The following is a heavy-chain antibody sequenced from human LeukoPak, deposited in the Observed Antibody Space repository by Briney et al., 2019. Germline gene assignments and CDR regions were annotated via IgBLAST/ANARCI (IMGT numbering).Heavy chain of an antibody. CDR2: IYPGDSDT. CDR1: GYSFTSYW. D-gene: IGHD3-9*01. CDR3: ARSAVPGYYDILTGYYDTYYYYYMDV. J-gene: IGHJ6*03. V-gene: IGHV5-51*01. Sequence: GESLKISCKGSGYSFTSYWIGWVRQMPGKGLEWMGIIYPGDSDTRYSPSFQGRVTISADKSISTAYLQWSSLKASDTAMYYCARSAVPGYYDILTGYYDTYYYYYMDVWGKGTTVTVSS.